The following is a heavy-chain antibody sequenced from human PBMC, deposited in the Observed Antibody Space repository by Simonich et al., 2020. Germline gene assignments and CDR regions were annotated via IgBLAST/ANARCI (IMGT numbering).Heavy chain of an antibody. CDR1: GFTFDDYA. D-gene: IGHD6-13*01. J-gene: IGHJ1*01. V-gene: IGHV3-9*01. CDR2: ISLMSGCI. CDR3: AKDVAAAGTEYFQH. Sequence: EVQLVESGGGLVQPGRSLRLSCAASGFTFDDYAKHWVGQAPGTDMGGVSCISLMSGCIGYADSGKGRFTISKDNAKNSLYLQMNSLRAEDTALYYCAKDVAAAGTEYFQHWGQGTLVTVSS.